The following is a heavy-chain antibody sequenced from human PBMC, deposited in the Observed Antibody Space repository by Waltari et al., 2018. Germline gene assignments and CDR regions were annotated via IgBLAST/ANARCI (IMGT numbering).Heavy chain of an antibody. CDR3: ARGSTIFGVVSDY. D-gene: IGHD3-3*01. Sequence: QVQLVQSGAEVKKPGASVKVSCKASGYTFTRYAMHWVRQAPGQRLEWMGWINAGNGNTKYSQKFQGRVTITRDTSASTAYMELSSLRSEDTAVYYCARGSTIFGVVSDYWGQGTLVTVSS. CDR2: INAGNGNT. J-gene: IGHJ4*02. CDR1: GYTFTRYA. V-gene: IGHV1-3*01.